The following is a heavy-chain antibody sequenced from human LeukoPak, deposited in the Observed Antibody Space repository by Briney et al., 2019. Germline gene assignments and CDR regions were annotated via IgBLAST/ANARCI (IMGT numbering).Heavy chain of an antibody. Sequence: SETLSLTCTVSGGSISSSSYYWGWIRQPPGKGLEWIGNIYYSGSTYYNPSLKSRVTISVDTSKNQFSLKLSSVTAADTAVYYCAGRTTMIVVVLIWGQGTMVTVSS. V-gene: IGHV4-39*01. CDR2: IYYSGST. D-gene: IGHD3-22*01. J-gene: IGHJ3*02. CDR1: GGSISSSSYY. CDR3: AGRTTMIVVVLI.